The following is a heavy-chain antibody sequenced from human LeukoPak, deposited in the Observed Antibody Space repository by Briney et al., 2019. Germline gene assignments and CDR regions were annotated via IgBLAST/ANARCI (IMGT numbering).Heavy chain of an antibody. CDR1: DGTIIGYY. D-gene: IGHD1-26*01. Sequence: SETLSLTCSVSDGTIIGYYWTWIRQPPGKGLEWIGYIYTSGSTNYNPSLKSRVTISVDTSKNQFSLKLSSVTAADTAVYYCARLVGYYYYMDVWGKGTTVTVSS. CDR2: IYTSGST. V-gene: IGHV4-4*09. J-gene: IGHJ6*03. CDR3: ARLVGYYYYMDV.